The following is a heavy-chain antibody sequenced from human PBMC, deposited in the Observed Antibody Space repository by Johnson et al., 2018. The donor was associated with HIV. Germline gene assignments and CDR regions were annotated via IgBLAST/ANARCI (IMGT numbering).Heavy chain of an antibody. CDR1: GFIFSSYW. CDR3: ARDGRDLVTRGGFDV. V-gene: IGHV3-48*01. CDR2: ISSSGSTI. Sequence: VQLVESGGGLVQPGGSLRLSCAASGFIFSSYWMSWVRQAPGKGLEWVSYISSSGSTIYYANSVTGRFTISRDNSKNTLYLQMNSLRPEDTAVYYCARDGRDLVTRGGFDVWGPGTVVTVSS. D-gene: IGHD5-18*01. J-gene: IGHJ3*01.